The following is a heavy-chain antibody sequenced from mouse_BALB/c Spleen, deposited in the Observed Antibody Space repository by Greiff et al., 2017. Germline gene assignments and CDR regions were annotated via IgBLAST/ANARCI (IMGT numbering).Heavy chain of an antibody. D-gene: IGHD1-2*01. Sequence: EVQLVESGGDLVKPGGSLKLSCAASGFTFSSYGMSWVRQTPDKRLEWVATISSGGSYTYYPDSVKGRFTISRDNAKNTLYLQMSSLKSEDTAMYYCARHETTATLYYAMDYWGQGTSVTVSS. CDR2: ISSGGSYT. J-gene: IGHJ4*01. CDR1: GFTFSSYG. CDR3: ARHETTATLYYAMDY. V-gene: IGHV5-6*01.